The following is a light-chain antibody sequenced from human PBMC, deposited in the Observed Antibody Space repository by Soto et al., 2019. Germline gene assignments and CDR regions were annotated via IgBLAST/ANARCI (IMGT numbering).Light chain of an antibody. Sequence: ERVMTQAPATLSVSPGERATLSCRASQSVSSDLAWYQQKPGQGPRLLIYGAFNRATGVPARFSGSGSGTEFTLTISSLQSEDFAVYYCQQYNNWPLTFGGRTKVEIK. CDR2: GAF. V-gene: IGKV3-15*01. CDR1: QSVSSD. CDR3: QQYNNWPLT. J-gene: IGKJ4*01.